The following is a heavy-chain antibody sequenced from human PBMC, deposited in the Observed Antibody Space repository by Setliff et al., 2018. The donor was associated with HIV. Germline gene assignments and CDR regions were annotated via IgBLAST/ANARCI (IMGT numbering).Heavy chain of an antibody. D-gene: IGHD1-26*01. V-gene: IGHV4-59*08. CDR3: ARYSGEYNLWFDP. CDR1: GGSIRSYY. J-gene: IGHJ5*02. Sequence: SETLSLTCTVSGGSIRSYYWSWIRQPPGKGLEWIGYISHSGITYYNPSLKSRVTISIDTSKNQFSLKLRSATATDTALYYCARYSGEYNLWFDPWGQGTLVTVSS. CDR2: ISHSGIT.